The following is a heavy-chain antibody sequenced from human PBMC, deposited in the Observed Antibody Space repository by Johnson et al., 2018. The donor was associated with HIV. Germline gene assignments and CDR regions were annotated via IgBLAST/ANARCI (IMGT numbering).Heavy chain of an antibody. CDR3: ARDRRNYYDSSGYPDYDAFDI. CDR2: ISYDGSNK. V-gene: IGHV3-30-3*01. CDR1: KFTFRTYT. D-gene: IGHD3-22*01. Sequence: QVQLVESGGGVVQPGRSLRLSCAASKFTFRTYTMHWVRQAPGKGLAWVAVISYDGSNKYYADSVKGRFTISRDNSKNTLYLQMNSLRAEDPAVYYCARDRRNYYDSSGYPDYDAFDIWGQGTMVTVSS. J-gene: IGHJ3*02.